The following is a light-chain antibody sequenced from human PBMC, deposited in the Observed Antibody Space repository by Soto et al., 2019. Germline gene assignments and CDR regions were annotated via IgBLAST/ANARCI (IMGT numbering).Light chain of an antibody. CDR2: EVS. Sequence: QSALTQPPSASGSPGQSVTISCTGTSSDVGGYNYVSWYQQHPGKAPKLIIYEVSKWPSGVPDRFSGSKSGNTASLTVSGLQVEDEADYYCSSYAGSDNWVFGGGTKVTVL. CDR1: SSDVGGYNY. V-gene: IGLV2-8*01. J-gene: IGLJ3*02. CDR3: SSYAGSDNWV.